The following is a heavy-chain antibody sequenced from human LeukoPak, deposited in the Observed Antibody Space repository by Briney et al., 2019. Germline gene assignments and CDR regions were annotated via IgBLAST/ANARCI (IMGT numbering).Heavy chain of an antibody. Sequence: GGSLRLSCAASGFTFSSDAMSWVRQAPGKGLEWVSAISGSGGSTYYADSVKGRFTISRDNSKNTLYLQMNSLRAEDTAVYYCARGLFLSGYLDAFDIWGQGTVVTVSS. J-gene: IGHJ3*02. D-gene: IGHD3-22*01. CDR1: GFTFSSDA. V-gene: IGHV3-23*01. CDR3: ARGLFLSGYLDAFDI. CDR2: ISGSGGST.